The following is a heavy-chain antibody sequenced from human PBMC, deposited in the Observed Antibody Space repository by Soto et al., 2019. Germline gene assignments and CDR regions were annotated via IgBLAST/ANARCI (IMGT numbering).Heavy chain of an antibody. V-gene: IGHV4-59*05. D-gene: IGHD5-18*01. Sequence: SETLSLTCTVSGGSISSCDWYWIRQPPGKGLEWIESIYYSGRTYYNASLKSRVTISVDTSKNQFSLKLSSVTAADTAVYYCAGSDKAMAGVAYRGQGTPVPVSS. J-gene: IGHJ4*02. CDR2: IYYSGRT. CDR3: AGSDKAMAGVAY. CDR1: GGSISSCD.